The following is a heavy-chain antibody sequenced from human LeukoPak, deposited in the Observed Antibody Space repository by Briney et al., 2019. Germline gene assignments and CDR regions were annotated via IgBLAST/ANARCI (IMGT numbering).Heavy chain of an antibody. D-gene: IGHD6-19*01. CDR2: ISNTGGT. CDR1: GDSMSRYY. Sequence: RPSETLSLTCTVSGDSMSRYYWNWIRQPPGKGLEWIGYISNTGGTNYNPSLKSRVAMSLDMSQNQFSLLLRYLTAADTAVYYCASAQWLLSPFDYWGQGTLVTVSS. J-gene: IGHJ4*02. CDR3: ASAQWLLSPFDY. V-gene: IGHV4-59*08.